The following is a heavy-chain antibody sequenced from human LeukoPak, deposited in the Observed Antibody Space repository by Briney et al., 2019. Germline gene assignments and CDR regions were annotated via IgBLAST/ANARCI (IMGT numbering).Heavy chain of an antibody. V-gene: IGHV3-21*01. Sequence: GGSLRLSCAASGFTFSSYSMNWVRPAPGEGLEWVSSISSSRSYIYYADSVKGRFTISRDNAKNSRYLQMNSLRAEDTAVYYCATLAAAGKPFDYWGQGTLVTVSS. CDR3: ATLAAAGKPFDY. CDR2: ISSSRSYI. J-gene: IGHJ4*02. D-gene: IGHD6-13*01. CDR1: GFTFSSYS.